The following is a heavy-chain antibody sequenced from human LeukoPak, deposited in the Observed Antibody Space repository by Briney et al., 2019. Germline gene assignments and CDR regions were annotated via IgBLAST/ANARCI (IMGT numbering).Heavy chain of an antibody. D-gene: IGHD1-1*01. Sequence: SETLSLTCIVSGGSINSNTDYWGWIRQSPGKGMEWIGSIYYNGNTYYNPSLKSRVTMSVDTSKNHFSLRLTSVTAADTAVYYCARVRRRNWNDSYWFDPWGQGTLVTVSS. V-gene: IGHV4-39*07. J-gene: IGHJ5*02. CDR3: ARVRRRNWNDSYWFDP. CDR2: IYYNGNT. CDR1: GGSINSNTDY.